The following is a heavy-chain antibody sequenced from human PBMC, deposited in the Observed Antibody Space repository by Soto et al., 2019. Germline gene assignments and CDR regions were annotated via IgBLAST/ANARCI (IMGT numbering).Heavy chain of an antibody. CDR3: AREYCTSSNCYLPDY. D-gene: IGHD2-2*01. V-gene: IGHV1-18*01. CDR2: ISPYNGDT. Sequence: QVPLVQSGAEVKEPGASVKVSCKASGYTFSTYGISWVRQAPGQGLEWIGWISPYNGDTYHAQNLQGRVTMTTDTSTSTAYMELRSLRSDDTALYYCAREYCTSSNCYLPDYWGQGTLLTVSS. CDR1: GYTFSTYG. J-gene: IGHJ4*02.